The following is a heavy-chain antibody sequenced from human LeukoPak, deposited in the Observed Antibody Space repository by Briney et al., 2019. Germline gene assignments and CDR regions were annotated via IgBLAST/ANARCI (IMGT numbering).Heavy chain of an antibody. CDR1: GASISTYY. V-gene: IGHV4-59*08. CDR2: IYYSGST. Sequence: SETLSLTCTFSGASISTYYWTWIRQPPGKGLEWIGYIYYSGSTNYNPSLKSRVTISVDTSKNQFSLRLSSVTAADTAVYYCASTMVRGVSISYFDYRGQGTLVTVSS. CDR3: ASTMVRGVSISYFDY. D-gene: IGHD3-10*01. J-gene: IGHJ4*02.